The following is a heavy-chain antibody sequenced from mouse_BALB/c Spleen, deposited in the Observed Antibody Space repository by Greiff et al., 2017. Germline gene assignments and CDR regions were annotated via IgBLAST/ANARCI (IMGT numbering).Heavy chain of an antibody. CDR2: IWAGGST. CDR3: ARGPLYGYGYAMDY. V-gene: IGHV2-9*02. Sequence: VQLQESGPGLVAPSQSLSITCTVSGFSLTSYGVHWVRQPPGKGLEWLGVIWAGGSTNYNSALMSRLSISKDNSKSQVFLKMNSLQTDDTAMYYCARGPLYGYGYAMDYWGQGTSVTVSS. D-gene: IGHD2-2*01. J-gene: IGHJ4*01. CDR1: GFSLTSYG.